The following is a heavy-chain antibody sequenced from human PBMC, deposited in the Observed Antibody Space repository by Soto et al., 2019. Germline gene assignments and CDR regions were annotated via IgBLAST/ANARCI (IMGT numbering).Heavy chain of an antibody. CDR3: ARGAADTAMVDS. J-gene: IGHJ4*02. D-gene: IGHD5-18*01. CDR1: GGSFSTYY. Sequence: SETLSLTCVVSGGSFSTYYYNWIRQSPGKGLEWIGEINHSGSNNYSPSLKSRVTMSLDTSKNQFSLKLTSVTAADTAVYYCARGAADTAMVDSWGQGTLVTVS. V-gene: IGHV4-34*01. CDR2: INHSGSN.